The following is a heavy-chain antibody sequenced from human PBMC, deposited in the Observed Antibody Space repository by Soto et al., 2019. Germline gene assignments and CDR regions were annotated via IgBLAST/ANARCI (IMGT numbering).Heavy chain of an antibody. CDR1: GFSLSPSEMC. J-gene: IGHJ3*02. Sequence: SGATLGNPTQTLTLTFTCSGFSLSPSEMCLSWIRQPPGKALEWLAVIDWDNDKYYRTSLKTRLTISKDTSKNQVVLTMTNMDPVDTATYYCARGGGDCSDCGHDAFDIWVQGTMVTVSS. CDR2: IDWDNDK. V-gene: IGHV2-70*01. D-gene: IGHD2-21*02. CDR3: ARGGGDCSDCGHDAFDI.